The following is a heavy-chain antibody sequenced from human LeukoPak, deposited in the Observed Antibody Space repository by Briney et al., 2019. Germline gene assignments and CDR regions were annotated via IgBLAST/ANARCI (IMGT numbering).Heavy chain of an antibody. Sequence: GGSLRLSCAASGFTFSSYGMHWVRQAPGKGLEWVAFIRYDGSNKYYADSVKGRFTISRDNSKNTLYLQMNSLRAEDTAVYYCAKDLEAVAGYFDYWGQGTLVTVSS. CDR1: GFTFSSYG. CDR3: AKDLEAVAGYFDY. D-gene: IGHD6-19*01. J-gene: IGHJ4*02. CDR2: IRYDGSNK. V-gene: IGHV3-30*02.